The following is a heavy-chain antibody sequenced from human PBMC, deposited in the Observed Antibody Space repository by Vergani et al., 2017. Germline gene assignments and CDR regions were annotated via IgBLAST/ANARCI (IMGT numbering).Heavy chain of an antibody. Sequence: EVQLLESGGGLVKPGGSLRLSCAASGFTFSSYSMNWVRQAPGKGLEWVSSISSSSSYIYYADSVKGRFTISRDNAKNSLYLQMNSRRAEDTAVYYCARDHHDYGDYVDYGGQGTLVTVSS. CDR3: ARDHHDYGDYVDY. V-gene: IGHV3-21*01. J-gene: IGHJ4*02. CDR2: ISSSSSYI. CDR1: GFTFSSYS. D-gene: IGHD4-17*01.